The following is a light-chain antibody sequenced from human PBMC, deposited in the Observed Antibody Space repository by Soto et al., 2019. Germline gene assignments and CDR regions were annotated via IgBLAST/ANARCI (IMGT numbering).Light chain of an antibody. V-gene: IGLV2-14*01. Sequence: QSVLTQPASVSGSPGQSITISCTGTSSDVGGHNYVSWYQQHPGKAPKLMIYEVSNRPSGVSNRFSGSKSGNTASLTISGLQTEDEADYYCSSCTSRNTLDVVFGGGTQLTVL. CDR1: SSDVGGHNY. CDR2: EVS. CDR3: SSCTSRNTLDVV. J-gene: IGLJ2*01.